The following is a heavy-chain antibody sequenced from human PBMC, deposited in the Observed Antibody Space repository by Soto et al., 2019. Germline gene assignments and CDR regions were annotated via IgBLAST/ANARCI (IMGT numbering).Heavy chain of an antibody. D-gene: IGHD2-21*02. Sequence: EVQLVQSGAEVKKPGESLRISCKGSGYSFTSYWISWVRQMPGKGLEWMGRIDPSDSYTNYSPSFQGHVTISADKSISTAYLQWSSLKASDTAMYYCTTRGVTAYYYYGMDVWGQGTTVTVSS. CDR2: IDPSDSYT. V-gene: IGHV5-10-1*03. CDR1: GYSFTSYW. J-gene: IGHJ6*02. CDR3: TTRGVTAYYYYGMDV.